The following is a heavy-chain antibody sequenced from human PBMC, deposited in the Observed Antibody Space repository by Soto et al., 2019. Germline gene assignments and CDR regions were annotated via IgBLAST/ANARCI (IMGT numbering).Heavy chain of an antibody. CDR2: IWYDGRNE. J-gene: IGHJ5*01. Sequence: VGSLRLSCVASGFTFSSYGMHWVRQAPGKGLEWVAFIWYDGRNENYTDSVKGRFSISRDNSKNTPFLQMNSLRADDTAVYYCARGTATDGLDSWGQGTLVTAPQ. CDR3: ARGTATDGLDS. D-gene: IGHD2-21*02. CDR1: GFTFSSYG. V-gene: IGHV3-33*01.